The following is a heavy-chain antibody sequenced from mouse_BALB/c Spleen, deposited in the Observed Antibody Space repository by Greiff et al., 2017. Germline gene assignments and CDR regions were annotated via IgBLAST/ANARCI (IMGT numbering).Heavy chain of an antibody. Sequence: EVKVEESGPSLVKPSQTLSLTCSVTGDSITSGYWNWIRKFPGNKLEYMGYISYSGSTYYNPSLKSRISITRDTSKNQYYLQLNSVTTEDTATYYCARDHGSSPLAYWGQGTLVTVSA. V-gene: IGHV3-8*02. J-gene: IGHJ3*01. D-gene: IGHD1-1*01. CDR3: ARDHGSSPLAY. CDR2: ISYSGST. CDR1: GDSITSGY.